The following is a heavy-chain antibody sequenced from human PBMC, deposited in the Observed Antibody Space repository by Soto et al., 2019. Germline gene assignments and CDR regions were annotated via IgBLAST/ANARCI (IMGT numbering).Heavy chain of an antibody. Sequence: QIHLVQSGPEVKRPGASVNVSCKTSGYNFVSHGITWVRQVPGQGLEWMGWIGGHNGNTEYAQKLKGRVTMTTEIATSTAYMALKSLRPDDTGVNYCARGWGHNKNYDLDVWGQWTTLTVSS. CDR2: IGGHNGNT. CDR3: ARGWGHNKNYDLDV. J-gene: IGHJ6*02. V-gene: IGHV1-18*01. D-gene: IGHD3-16*01. CDR1: GYNFVSHG.